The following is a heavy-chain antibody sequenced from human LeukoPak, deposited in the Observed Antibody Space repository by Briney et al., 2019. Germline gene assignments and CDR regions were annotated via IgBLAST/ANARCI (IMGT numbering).Heavy chain of an antibody. V-gene: IGHV4-59*08. CDR1: GCSISSYY. Sequence: SETLSLTCTVSGCSISSYYWSWIRQPPAKGLDWIGYIYYSGSTNYNPSLKSRVNLSVDTSKNPSSLKLSSVPAADTAVYYCAGRRGGSRIDYWGAGTLVTVSS. D-gene: IGHD3-16*01. J-gene: IGHJ4*02. CDR3: AGRRGGSRIDY. CDR2: IYYSGST.